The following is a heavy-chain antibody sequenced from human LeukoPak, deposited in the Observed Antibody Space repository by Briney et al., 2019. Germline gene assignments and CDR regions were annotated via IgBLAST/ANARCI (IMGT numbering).Heavy chain of an antibody. CDR2: INPNNGGT. V-gene: IGHV1-2*02. CDR3: AREWVSGYYYGMDV. J-gene: IGHJ6*02. D-gene: IGHD1-26*01. CDR1: GYTFIGYY. Sequence: ASVKVSCKASGYTFIGYYMHWVRQAPGQGLEWMGWINPNNGGTKYAQSFQGRVTMTRDTSTSTVYMELSSLRSEDTAVYYCAREWVSGYYYGMDVWGQGTTVTVSS.